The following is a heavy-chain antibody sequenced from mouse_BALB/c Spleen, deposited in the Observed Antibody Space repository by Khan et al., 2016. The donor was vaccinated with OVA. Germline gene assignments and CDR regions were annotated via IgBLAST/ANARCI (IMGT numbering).Heavy chain of an antibody. J-gene: IGHJ4*01. CDR2: IYPGNVNT. D-gene: IGHD2-4*01. V-gene: IGHV1S56*01. Sequence: QVQLQQSGPELVKPGASVRISCKASGYTFTSYYIHWVKQRPGQGLEWIGWIYPGNVNTKYNEKFKGKATLTADKSSSIAYMQLSSLTSEDSAVXFCARDDYFVGDAMDYWGQGTSVTVSS. CDR3: ARDDYFVGDAMDY. CDR1: GYTFTSYY.